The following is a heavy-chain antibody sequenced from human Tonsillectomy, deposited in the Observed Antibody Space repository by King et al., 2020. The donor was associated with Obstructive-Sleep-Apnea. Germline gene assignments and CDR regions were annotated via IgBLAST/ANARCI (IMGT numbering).Heavy chain of an antibody. CDR2: IWYDGSNK. CDR1: GFTFSSYG. D-gene: IGHD6-13*01. CDR3: ASDGDSSSWYAQYYFDY. J-gene: IGHJ4*02. Sequence: QLVQSGGGVVQPGRSLRLSCAASGFTFSSYGMHWVRQAPGKGLEWVAVIWYDGSNKYYADSVKGRFTISRDNSKNTLYLQMNSLRAEDTAVYYCASDGDSSSWYAQYYFDYWGQGTLVTVSS. V-gene: IGHV3-33*01.